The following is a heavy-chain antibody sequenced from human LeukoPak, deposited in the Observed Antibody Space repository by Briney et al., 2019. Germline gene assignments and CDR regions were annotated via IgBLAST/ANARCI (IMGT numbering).Heavy chain of an antibody. CDR3: AKDAVYYYDSSGYFDY. CDR2: ISGSGGST. D-gene: IGHD3-22*01. J-gene: IGHJ4*02. CDR1: GFTFSSYA. V-gene: IGHV3-23*01. Sequence: GGSLRLSCAASGFTFSSYAMSWVRQAPGKGLEWVSAISGSGGSTYYADSVKARFTISRDNSKNTLYLQMNSQRAEDTAVYYCAKDAVYYYDSSGYFDYWGQGTLVTVSS.